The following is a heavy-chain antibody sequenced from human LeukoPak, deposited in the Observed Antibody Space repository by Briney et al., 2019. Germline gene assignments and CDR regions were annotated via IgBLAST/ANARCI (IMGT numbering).Heavy chain of an antibody. V-gene: IGHV3-53*01. D-gene: IGHD4-17*01. J-gene: IGHJ2*01. CDR3: ARDKGNTVTTNWYFDL. Sequence: GGSLRLSCAASGFTVSSNYMSWVRQAPGKGLEWVSVIYSGGSTYYADSVKGRFTISRDNSKNMLYLQMNSLRAEDTAVYYCARDKGNTVTTNWYFDLWGRDTLVTVSS. CDR2: IYSGGST. CDR1: GFTVSSNY.